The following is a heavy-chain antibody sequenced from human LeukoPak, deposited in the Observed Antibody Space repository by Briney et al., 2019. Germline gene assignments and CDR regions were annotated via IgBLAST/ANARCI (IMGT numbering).Heavy chain of an antibody. J-gene: IGHJ4*02. Sequence: GASVKVSCKASGYTFTGYYMHWVRQAPGRGLEWMGWINPNSGGTNYAQKFQGRVTMTRDTSISTAYMELSRLRSDDTAVYYCAMCLSGYYLGFDYWGQGTLVTVSS. D-gene: IGHD3-3*01. CDR2: INPNSGGT. V-gene: IGHV1-2*02. CDR3: AMCLSGYYLGFDY. CDR1: GYTFTGYY.